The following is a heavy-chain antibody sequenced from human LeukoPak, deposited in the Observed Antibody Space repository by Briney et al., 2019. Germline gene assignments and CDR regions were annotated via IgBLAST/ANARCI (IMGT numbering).Heavy chain of an antibody. Sequence: PGGSLRLSCAASGFTFSTYNMNWVRQAPGKGLEWVSYISSSGSTKYYADSVKGRFTISRDNAKNSLYLQMNSLRAEDTAVYYCAELGITMIGGVWGKGTTVTISS. V-gene: IGHV3-48*04. CDR3: AELGITMIGGV. J-gene: IGHJ6*04. CDR1: GFTFSTYN. CDR2: ISSSGSTK. D-gene: IGHD3-10*02.